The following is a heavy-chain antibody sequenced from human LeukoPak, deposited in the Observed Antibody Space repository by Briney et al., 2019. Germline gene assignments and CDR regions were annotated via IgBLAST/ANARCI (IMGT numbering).Heavy chain of an antibody. D-gene: IGHD3-10*01. J-gene: IGHJ4*02. V-gene: IGHV3-30*02. CDR3: AKEVHPYDSGTYYFDY. CDR1: GFTFSSYG. CDR2: IRHDGSNE. Sequence: PGGSLRLSCVGSGFTFSSYGMHWARRAAGKGVEWVAFIRHDGSNEYYADSVKGRFTVSRDNSKNTLFLQMNSLRVEEMAVYYCAKEVHPYDSGTYYFDYWGRGTLVTVSS.